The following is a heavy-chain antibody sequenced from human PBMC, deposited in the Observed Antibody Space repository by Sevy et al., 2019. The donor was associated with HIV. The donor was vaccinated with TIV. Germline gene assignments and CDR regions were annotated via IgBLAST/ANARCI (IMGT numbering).Heavy chain of an antibody. D-gene: IGHD1-26*01. J-gene: IGHJ4*02. CDR3: VSGIGAGSNSENSSPTFLFYYFDS. V-gene: IGHV3-9*01. CDR1: GFSLDDYA. CDR2: ISWNSGSI. Sequence: GGSLRLSCAASGFSLDDYAMHWVRQSSGKGLEWVAGISWNSGSIGYADSVKGRFTISRDNARNTLYLQMNNMRSEDTALYYRVSGIGAGSNSENSSPTFLFYYFDSWGQGTLVTVSS.